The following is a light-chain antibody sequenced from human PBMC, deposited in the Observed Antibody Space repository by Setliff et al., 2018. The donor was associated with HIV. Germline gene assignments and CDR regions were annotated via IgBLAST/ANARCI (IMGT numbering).Light chain of an antibody. J-gene: IGLJ1*01. Sequence: QSALTQPASVSGSPGQSITISCTGTRSDIGRYNLVSWYQQYPGKAPKLMIYQATKRPSGVSNRFSGSKSGNTASLTISGLQAEDEADYYCCSNTGSNPYVFGSGTKVTVL. V-gene: IGLV2-23*01. CDR2: QAT. CDR1: RSDIGRYNL. CDR3: CSNTGSNPYV.